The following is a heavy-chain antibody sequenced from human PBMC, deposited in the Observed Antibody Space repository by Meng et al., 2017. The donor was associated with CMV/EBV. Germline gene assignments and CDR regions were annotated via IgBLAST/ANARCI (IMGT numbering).Heavy chain of an antibody. Sequence: GGSLRLPCAASGFTFSSYAMSWVRQAPGKGLEWVSVIYSGGSSTYYADSVKGRFTISRDNSKNTLYLQMNSLRAEDTAVYYCARRMGKGEWELLGPTLEDAFDIWGQGTMVTVSS. CDR2: IYSGGSST. J-gene: IGHJ3*02. CDR1: GFTFSSYA. CDR3: ARRMGKGEWELLGPTLEDAFDI. V-gene: IGHV3-23*03. D-gene: IGHD1-26*01.